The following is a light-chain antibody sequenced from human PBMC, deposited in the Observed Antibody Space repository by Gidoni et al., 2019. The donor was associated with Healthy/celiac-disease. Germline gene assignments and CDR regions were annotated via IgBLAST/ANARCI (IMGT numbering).Light chain of an antibody. CDR3: QQYNNWPPIT. CDR2: GAS. CDR1: QSVSSN. J-gene: IGKJ5*01. V-gene: IGKV3-15*01. Sequence: ILMTQSPATLSVSPGERATLSCRASQSVSSNLAWYQQKPGQATRLLIYGASTRATGIPARFSGSGSGTEFTLTISSLQSEEFAVYYCQQYNNWPPITFGQGTRLEIK.